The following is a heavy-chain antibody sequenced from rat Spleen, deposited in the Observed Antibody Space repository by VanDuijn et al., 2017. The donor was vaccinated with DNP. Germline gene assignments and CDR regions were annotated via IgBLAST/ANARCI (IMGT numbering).Heavy chain of an antibody. D-gene: IGHD1-1*01. Sequence: EVQLVESGGDLVQPGRSLKLSCVASGFTFNYYGMAWVRQAPTKGLEWVASIRTGGEDTYYRDSVKGRFKISRDNAKSTLYLQMNSLRSEDMATYYCTRYYDSFDYWGQGVMVTVSS. CDR1: GFTFNYYG. CDR3: TRYYDSFDY. J-gene: IGHJ2*01. V-gene: IGHV5S13*01. CDR2: IRTGGEDT.